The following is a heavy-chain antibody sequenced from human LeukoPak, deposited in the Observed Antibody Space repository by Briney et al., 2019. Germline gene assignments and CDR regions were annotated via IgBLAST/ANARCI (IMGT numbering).Heavy chain of an antibody. J-gene: IGHJ5*02. CDR3: ARTYYGSGRGFDP. Sequence: PSETLSLTCTVSGGSISSGSYYWSWIRQPAGKGLEWIGRIYTSGSTNYNPSLKSRVTISVDTSKNQFSLKLSSVTAADTAVYYCARTYYGSGRGFDPWGQGTLITVSS. CDR1: GGSISSGSYY. V-gene: IGHV4-61*02. CDR2: IYTSGST. D-gene: IGHD3-10*01.